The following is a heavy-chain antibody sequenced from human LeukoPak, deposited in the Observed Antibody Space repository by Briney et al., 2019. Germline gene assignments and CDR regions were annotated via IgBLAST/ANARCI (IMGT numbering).Heavy chain of an antibody. Sequence: GRSLRLSCAASGFTFSSYAMHWVRQAPGKGLERVAVISYDGSNKYYADSVKGRFTISRDNSKNTLYLQMNSLRAEDTAVYYCARYASQNFYYYYMDVWGKGTTVTVSS. CDR1: GFTFSSYA. CDR2: ISYDGSNK. V-gene: IGHV3-30*01. J-gene: IGHJ6*03. CDR3: ARYASQNFYYYYMDV. D-gene: IGHD3-16*01.